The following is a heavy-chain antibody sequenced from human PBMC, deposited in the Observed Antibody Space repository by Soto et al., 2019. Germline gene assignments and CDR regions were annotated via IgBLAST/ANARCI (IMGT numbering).Heavy chain of an antibody. CDR1: GFTFRSSA. Sequence: GASVKVSCKTSGFTFRSSAVQWVRQARGRRLEWIGWLVVGTGNTNYAQKFQQRVTISSDRSTNTVSMELSSLTSEDTAVYYCATGAYCSGGSCSDYYYYYGMDLWGQGTTVTVSS. CDR2: LVVGTGNT. J-gene: IGHJ6*02. CDR3: ATGAYCSGGSCSDYYYYYGMDL. D-gene: IGHD2-15*01. V-gene: IGHV1-58*01.